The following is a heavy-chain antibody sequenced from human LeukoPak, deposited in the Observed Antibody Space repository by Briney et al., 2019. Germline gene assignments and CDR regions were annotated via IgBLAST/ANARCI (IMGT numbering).Heavy chain of an antibody. CDR3: ARNHDNTVYYDAYFDY. CDR1: GGTFSNYA. CDR2: IIPMFATV. V-gene: IGHV1-69*05. Sequence: SVKVSCKASGGTFSNYAINWVRQAPGQGLDWMGGIIPMFATVNYAQKFQGRVTITTDESTNTAYMELSGLRSEDTAVYYCARNHDNTVYYDAYFDYWGQGTLVTVSS. J-gene: IGHJ4*02. D-gene: IGHD3-22*01.